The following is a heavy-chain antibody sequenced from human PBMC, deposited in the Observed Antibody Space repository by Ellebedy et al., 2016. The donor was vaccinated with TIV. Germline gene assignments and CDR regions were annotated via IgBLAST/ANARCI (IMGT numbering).Heavy chain of an antibody. D-gene: IGHD5-12*01. CDR1: GFTFSNYW. CDR3: ARGGYGQPFDC. J-gene: IGHJ4*02. CDR2: IKKDGSEK. Sequence: GGSLRLSCAASGFTFSNYWMKWVRQAPGKGLEWVANIKKDGSEKYYVDSVKGRFTISRDNAKNSLFLQMNSLRVEDTAVYFCARGGYGQPFDCWGQGTLVTVSS. V-gene: IGHV3-7*03.